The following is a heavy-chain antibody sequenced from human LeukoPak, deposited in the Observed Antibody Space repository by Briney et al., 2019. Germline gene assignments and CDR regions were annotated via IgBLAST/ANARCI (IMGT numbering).Heavy chain of an antibody. Sequence: PETLSLTCTVSGYFSTAYYWGWIRQPPGKGLEWMASIRPDGHTYTNSSLRHQLTISADMSRNEFSLKLNSLTAADTAVYYCARQVATKGEWAFDVWGQGTVVTVSS. CDR2: IRPDGHT. V-gene: IGHV4-38-2*02. CDR1: GYFSTAYY. J-gene: IGHJ3*01. D-gene: IGHD5-12*01. CDR3: ARQVATKGEWAFDV.